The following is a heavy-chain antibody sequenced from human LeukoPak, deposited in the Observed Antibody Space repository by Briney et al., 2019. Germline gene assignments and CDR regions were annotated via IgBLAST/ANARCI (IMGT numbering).Heavy chain of an antibody. Sequence: PSETLSLTCAVYGGSFSGYYWSWIRQPPGKGLEWIGEINHSGSTNYNPSLKSRVTISVDTSKNQFSLKLSSVTAADTAVYYCARALVGAAAGLWGQGTLVTVSS. V-gene: IGHV4-34*01. CDR3: ARALVGAAAGL. CDR2: INHSGST. J-gene: IGHJ4*02. CDR1: GGSFSGYY. D-gene: IGHD6-13*01.